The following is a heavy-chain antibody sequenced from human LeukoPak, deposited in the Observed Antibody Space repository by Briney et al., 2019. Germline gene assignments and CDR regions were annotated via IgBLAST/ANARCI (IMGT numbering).Heavy chain of an antibody. CDR3: ATVRAEYFQH. V-gene: IGHV1-24*01. CDR1: GYTFTSYG. J-gene: IGHJ1*01. CDR2: FDPEDGET. Sequence: ASVKVSCKASGYTFTSYGISWVRQAPGKGLEWMGGFDPEDGETIYAQKFQGRVTMTEDTSTDTAYMELSSLRSEDTAVYYCATVRAEYFQHWGQGTLVTVSS.